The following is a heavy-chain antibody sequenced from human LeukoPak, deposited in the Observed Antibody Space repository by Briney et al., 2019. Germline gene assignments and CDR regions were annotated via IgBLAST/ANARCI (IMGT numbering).Heavy chain of an antibody. CDR1: GGSISSNSYY. CDR2: IYYSGNT. CDR3: ARLATGYCSGGSCGESYYYYYMDV. D-gene: IGHD2-15*01. V-gene: IGHV4-39*01. Sequence: TSETLSLTCTVSGGSISSNSYYWGWIRQPPGQGLEWIGSIYYSGNTYYNPSLKSRVTISVDTSKNQFSLKLSSVTAADTAVYYCARLATGYCSGGSCGESYYYYYMDVWGKGTTVTVSS. J-gene: IGHJ6*03.